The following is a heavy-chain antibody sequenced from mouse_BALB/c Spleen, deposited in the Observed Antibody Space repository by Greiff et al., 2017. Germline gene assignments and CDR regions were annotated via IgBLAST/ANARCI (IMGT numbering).Heavy chain of an antibody. CDR1: GYSITSDYA. J-gene: IGHJ4*01. V-gene: IGHV3-2*02. Sequence: EVKLMESGPGLVKPSQSLSLTCTVTGYSITSDYAWNWIRQFPGNKLEWMGYISYSGSTSYNPSLKSRISITRDTSKNQFFLQLNSVTTEDTATYYCARGGGYGNYDAMDYWGQGTSVTVSS. CDR2: ISYSGST. D-gene: IGHD2-10*02. CDR3: ARGGGYGNYDAMDY.